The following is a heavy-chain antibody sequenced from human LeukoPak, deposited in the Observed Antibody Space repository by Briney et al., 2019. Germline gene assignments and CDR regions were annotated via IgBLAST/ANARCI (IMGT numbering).Heavy chain of an antibody. J-gene: IGHJ4*02. CDR3: ARSGLSSSWYPLDY. CDR1: GYTFTGYY. CDR2: INPNSGAT. V-gene: IGHV1-2*02. D-gene: IGHD6-13*01. Sequence: ASVKVSCKASGYTFTGYYMHWVRQAPGQGLEWMGWINPNSGATNYAQKFQGRVTMTRDTSISTAYMELSRLRSDDTAVYYCARSGLSSSWYPLDYWGQGTLVTVSS.